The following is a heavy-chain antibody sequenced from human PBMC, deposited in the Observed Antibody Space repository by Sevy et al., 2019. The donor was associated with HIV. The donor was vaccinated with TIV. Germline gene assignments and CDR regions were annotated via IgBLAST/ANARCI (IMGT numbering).Heavy chain of an antibody. D-gene: IGHD3-10*01. J-gene: IGHJ5*02. CDR1: GYTFTSYG. Sequence: ASVKVSCKASGYTFTSYGISWVRQAPGQGLEWMGWISAYNGNTNYAQKLQGRVTMTTDTSTSTAYMELRSLRSDDTAVYYCARGSHYYGSGSPVPKYNWFDPWGQGTLVTVSS. CDR3: ARGSHYYGSGSPVPKYNWFDP. CDR2: ISAYNGNT. V-gene: IGHV1-18*04.